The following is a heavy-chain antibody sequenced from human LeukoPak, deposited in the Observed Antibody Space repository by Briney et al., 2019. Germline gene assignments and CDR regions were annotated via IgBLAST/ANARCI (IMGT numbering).Heavy chain of an antibody. J-gene: IGHJ4*02. CDR2: MYYDGVSK. CDR3: ARDYYCSGGSCLYFDH. V-gene: IGHV3-33*01. Sequence: GGSLRLSCAASGFTFSSYGMHWVRQAPGKWLEWVAVMYYDGVSKYYADSVKGRFTISRDNSHNTLYLQMNSLRVADTAVYYCARDYYCSGGSCLYFDHWGQGTLVTVSS. CDR1: GFTFSSYG. D-gene: IGHD2-15*01.